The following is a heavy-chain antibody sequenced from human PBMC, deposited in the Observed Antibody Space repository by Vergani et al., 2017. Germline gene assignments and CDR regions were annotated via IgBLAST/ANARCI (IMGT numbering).Heavy chain of an antibody. J-gene: IGHJ6*03. CDR2: ISYDGSNK. V-gene: IGHV3-30-3*01. CDR3: ARGGSGSYYYYFYYMDV. CDR1: GFTFSSYA. D-gene: IGHD1-26*01. Sequence: QVQLVESGGGVVQPGRSLRLSCAAPGFTFSSYAMHWVRLAPGKGLEWVTIISYDGSNKYYADSVKGRFTIYRDNSKNTLYLQMNSLRAEDTAVYYCARGGSGSYYYYFYYMDVWGKGTTVTVSS.